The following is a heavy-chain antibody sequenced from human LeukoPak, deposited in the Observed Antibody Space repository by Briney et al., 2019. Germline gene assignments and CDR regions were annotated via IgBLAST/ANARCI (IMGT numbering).Heavy chain of an antibody. V-gene: IGHV4-59*01. J-gene: IGHJ4*02. CDR2: IYYSGST. CDR3: ARDPGIPHYFDY. D-gene: IGHD3-10*01. CDR1: GASITNYY. Sequence: SEILSLTCTVSGASITNYYWSWIRQPPGKGLEWIGYIYYSGSTNYNPSLKSRVTISVDTSKNQFSLKLNSVTAADTAVYYCARDPGIPHYFDYWGQGTLVTVSS.